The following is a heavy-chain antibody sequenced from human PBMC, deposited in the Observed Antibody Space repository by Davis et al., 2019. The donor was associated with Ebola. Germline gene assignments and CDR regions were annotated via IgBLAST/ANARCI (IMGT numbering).Heavy chain of an antibody. V-gene: IGHV3-9*01. CDR1: GLNFDDYA. CDR3: ATVTYHLPIY. J-gene: IGHJ4*02. CDR2: ISWNSIRI. Sequence: SLKISCIDSGLNFDDYAMHWVRQAPGKGLEWVSGISWNSIRIAYADSVKGRFTISRDSAKNSLYLQMSSLRAEDTAVYYCATVTYHLPIYWGQGTLVAVSS. D-gene: IGHD2-2*01.